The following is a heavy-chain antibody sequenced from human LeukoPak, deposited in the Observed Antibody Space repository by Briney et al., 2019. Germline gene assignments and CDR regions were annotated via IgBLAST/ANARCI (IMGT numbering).Heavy chain of an antibody. V-gene: IGHV3-53*01. CDR2: IYSGGST. J-gene: IGHJ4*02. CDR3: ARATCGSCPFDF. CDR1: GLTVSSNY. D-gene: IGHD5-12*01. Sequence: GGSLRLSCAASGLTVSSNYMSWVRQAPGKGLEWVAVIYSGGSTYYADSVKGRFTISRDKSKNTVYLQMNSLRAEDTAVYYCARATCGSCPFDFWAREPWSPSPQ.